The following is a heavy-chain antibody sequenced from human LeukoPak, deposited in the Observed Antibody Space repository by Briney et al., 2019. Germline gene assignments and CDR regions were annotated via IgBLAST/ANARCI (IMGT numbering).Heavy chain of an antibody. D-gene: IGHD1-26*01. CDR2: IYYSGST. CDR1: GGSISSSSYY. V-gene: IGHV4-39*01. Sequence: PSETLSLTCTVSGGSISSSSYYWGWIRQPPGKGLEWIGSIYYSGSTYYNPSLKSRVTISVDTSKNQFSLKLTSVPAADTAVHYCARPSGSYRYYFDHWGQGTLVTVPS. CDR3: ARPSGSYRYYFDH. J-gene: IGHJ4*02.